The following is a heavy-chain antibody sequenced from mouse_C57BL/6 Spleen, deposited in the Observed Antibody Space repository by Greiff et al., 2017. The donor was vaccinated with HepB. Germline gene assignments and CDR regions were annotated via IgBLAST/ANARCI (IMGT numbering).Heavy chain of an antibody. J-gene: IGHJ1*03. D-gene: IGHD1-1*01. CDR3: ARSLFYYGSRYFDV. CDR1: GYAFSSSW. V-gene: IGHV1-82*01. Sequence: VKLQESGPELVKPGASVKISCKASGYAFSSSWMNWVKQRPGKGLEWIGRIYPGDGDTNYNGKFKGKATLTADKSSSTAYMQLSSLTSEDSAVYFCARSLFYYGSRYFDVWGTGTTVTVSS. CDR2: IYPGDGDT.